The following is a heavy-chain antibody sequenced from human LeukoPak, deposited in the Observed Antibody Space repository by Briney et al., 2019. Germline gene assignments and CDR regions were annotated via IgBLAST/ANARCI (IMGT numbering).Heavy chain of an antibody. Sequence: SETLSLTCTVSGGSISSYYWSWIRQPPGKGLEWIGYIYYSGSTDYNPSLKSRVTISVDTSKNQFSLKLSSVTAADTAVYYCASHSGAYYFDYWGQGNPGQRLL. CDR1: GGSISSYY. D-gene: IGHD2-15*01. J-gene: IGHJ4*02. CDR2: IYYSGST. V-gene: IGHV4-59*01. CDR3: ASHSGAYYFDY.